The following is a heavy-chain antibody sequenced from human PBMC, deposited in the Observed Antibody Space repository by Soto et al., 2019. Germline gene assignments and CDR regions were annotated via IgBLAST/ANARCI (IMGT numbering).Heavy chain of an antibody. CDR1: GYTFTSYD. Sequence: QVQLVQSGAEVKKPGASVKVSCKASGYTFTSYDINWVRQATGQGLEWMGWMNPNSGNTGYAQKFQGRVNMIRYTSISTAYMELISLRSEDTAVYYCAIGAQQLVWWTVSYGMDVWGQGTTVTVSS. V-gene: IGHV1-8*01. CDR3: AIGAQQLVWWTVSYGMDV. CDR2: MNPNSGNT. J-gene: IGHJ6*02. D-gene: IGHD6-13*01.